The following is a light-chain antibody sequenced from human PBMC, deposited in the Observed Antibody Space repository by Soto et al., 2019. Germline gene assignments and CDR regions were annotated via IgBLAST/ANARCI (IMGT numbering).Light chain of an antibody. Sequence: EIVLTQSPATLSLSPGARAPLSCRARQSVSSYLAWYQQKPGQAPRLLIYDASNRATGIPDRFSGSGSGTDFTLTISRLEPEDFAVYSCQQYDTSPPTFGQGTKVDIK. CDR2: DAS. CDR3: QQYDTSPPT. J-gene: IGKJ1*01. V-gene: IGKV3-20*01. CDR1: QSVSSY.